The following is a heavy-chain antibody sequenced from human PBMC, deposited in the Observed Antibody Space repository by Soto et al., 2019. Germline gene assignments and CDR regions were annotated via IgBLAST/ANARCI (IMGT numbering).Heavy chain of an antibody. CDR2: IYYSGST. CDR3: ARELLNPDYYYGMDV. CDR1: GGSISSGGYY. V-gene: IGHV4-31*03. Sequence: PSETLSLTCTVSGGSISSGGYYWSWICQHPGKGLEWIGYIYYSGSTYYNPSLKSRVTISVDTSKNQFSLKLSSVTAADTAVYYCARELLNPDYYYGMDVWGQGTTVTVSS. J-gene: IGHJ6*02. D-gene: IGHD2-21*02.